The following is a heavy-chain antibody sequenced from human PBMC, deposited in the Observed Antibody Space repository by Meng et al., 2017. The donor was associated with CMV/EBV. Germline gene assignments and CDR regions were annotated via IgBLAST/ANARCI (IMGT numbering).Heavy chain of an antibody. CDR3: ARGLSSSSFDY. CDR2: INHSGST. J-gene: IGHJ4*02. D-gene: IGHD6-6*01. V-gene: IGHV4-34*01. Sequence: PETLSLTCAVYGGSFSGYYWSWIRQPPGKGLEWIGEINHSGSTNYNPSLKSRVTISVDTSKNQFSLKLSSVTAADTAVYYCARGLSSSSFDYWGQGTLVTVSS. CDR1: GGSFSGYY.